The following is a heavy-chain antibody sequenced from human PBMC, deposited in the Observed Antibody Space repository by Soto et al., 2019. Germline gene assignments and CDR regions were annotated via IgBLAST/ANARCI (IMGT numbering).Heavy chain of an antibody. CDR3: ATGGGEQLGHYYYYGMDV. Sequence: EVQLLESGGGLAQPGGSLTLSCAASGFTFSSYAMSWVRQAPGKGLEWVSAISGSGGRTHNADSVKGRFTVSSDNSKNTLDLQMNTLRAEDTAGYYCATGGGEQLGHYYYYGMDVWGQGTRVTVSS. V-gene: IGHV3-23*01. D-gene: IGHD6-6*01. CDR2: ISGSGGRT. CDR1: GFTFSSYA. J-gene: IGHJ6*02.